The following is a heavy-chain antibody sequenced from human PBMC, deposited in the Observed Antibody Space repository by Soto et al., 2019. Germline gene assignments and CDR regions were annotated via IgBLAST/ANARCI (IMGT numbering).Heavy chain of an antibody. CDR3: GKDPAATDF. V-gene: IGHV3-23*01. J-gene: IGHJ4*02. CDR2: FSGSGGST. Sequence: RQAAGKGLEWGSVFSGSGGSTYYADSVKGRFTIYRDNSQYTLYLQMNSLRAEDTAEYDCGKDPAATDFWGQGTLVTVSS. D-gene: IGHD6-13*01.